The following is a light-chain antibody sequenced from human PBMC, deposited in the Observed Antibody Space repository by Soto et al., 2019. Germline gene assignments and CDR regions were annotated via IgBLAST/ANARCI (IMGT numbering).Light chain of an antibody. CDR2: GAS. Sequence: EIALTQSPGTMSLSPGERATLSGRASQSVSSSYLAWYQQTTGQAPRILIYGASTRDTGIPDRFSGSGSGTDFTLPISRLEPEDFAVYYCQQYDNSPPTFGQGTKVDIK. V-gene: IGKV3-20*01. CDR3: QQYDNSPPT. J-gene: IGKJ1*01. CDR1: QSVSSSY.